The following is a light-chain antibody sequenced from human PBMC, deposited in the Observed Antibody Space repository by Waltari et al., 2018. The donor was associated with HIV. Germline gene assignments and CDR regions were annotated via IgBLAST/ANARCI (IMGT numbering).Light chain of an antibody. CDR1: SSDVCGCNY. V-gene: IGLV2-14*01. CDR3: SSFPSSITVV. J-gene: IGLJ2*01. Sequence: QSALTQPASVVGAPGRAITICCTGTSSDVCGCNYVSWYQQHPGKAPKLMMYQVSHRPSGVYYRFSASKSGSTASLTIFGLQSWVEASYSCSSFPSSITVVFGGRTNLTVL. CDR2: QVS.